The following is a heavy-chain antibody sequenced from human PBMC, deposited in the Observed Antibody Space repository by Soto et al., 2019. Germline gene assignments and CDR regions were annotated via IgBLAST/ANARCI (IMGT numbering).Heavy chain of an antibody. CDR2: ISSTTNYI. V-gene: IGHV3-21*01. J-gene: IGHJ4*02. Sequence: GGSLRLSCAASGFTFSTYWMHWVRQAPGKGLEWVSSISSTTNYIYYADSMKGRFTVSRDNAKNSVYLEMNSLSAEDTAVYYCARESEDLTSNFDYWGQGTLVTVSS. CDR3: ARESEDLTSNFDY. CDR1: GFTFSTYW.